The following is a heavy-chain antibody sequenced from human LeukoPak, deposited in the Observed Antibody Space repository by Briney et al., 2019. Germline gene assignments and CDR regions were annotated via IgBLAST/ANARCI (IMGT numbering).Heavy chain of an antibody. CDR2: MNPNSGNT. J-gene: IGHJ3*02. D-gene: IGHD6-13*01. CDR1: GYTFTSYD. CDR3: ARGLLSYSSSWSYAFDI. Sequence: ASVKVSCKASGYTFTSYDINWVRQATGQGLEWMRWMNPNSGNTGYAKKFKGRVTITRNASMSTAYMELSSLRSEDTAVYYCARGLLSYSSSWSYAFDIWGQGTMVTVSS. V-gene: IGHV1-8*03.